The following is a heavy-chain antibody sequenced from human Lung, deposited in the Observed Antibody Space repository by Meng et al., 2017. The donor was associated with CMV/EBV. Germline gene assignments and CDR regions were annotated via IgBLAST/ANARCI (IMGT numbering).Heavy chain of an antibody. CDR1: GFTFSSYS. CDR2: ISSSSSYI. Sequence: GGSLRLSCAASGFTFSSYSVNWVRQAQGKGLEWVSSISSSSSYIYYADSVKGRFTISRDNDKKSLYLHMNSLRAEDTARYYCANRMTTVTTGDYWGQGTLVTVSS. J-gene: IGHJ4*02. CDR3: ANRMTTVTTGDY. V-gene: IGHV3-21*01. D-gene: IGHD4-17*01.